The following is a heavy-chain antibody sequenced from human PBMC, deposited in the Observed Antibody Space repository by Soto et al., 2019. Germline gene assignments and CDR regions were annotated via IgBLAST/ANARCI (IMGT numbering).Heavy chain of an antibody. D-gene: IGHD3-16*02. Sequence: ASVKVTCKASGYTFTSYGSSWVRQAPGQGLEWMGWISAYNGNTNYAQKLQGRVTMTTDTPTSTAYMELRSLRSDDTAVYYCARSAITFGGVILSDYWGQGTLVTVSS. CDR2: ISAYNGNT. V-gene: IGHV1-18*01. J-gene: IGHJ4*02. CDR1: GYTFTSYG. CDR3: ARSAITFGGVILSDY.